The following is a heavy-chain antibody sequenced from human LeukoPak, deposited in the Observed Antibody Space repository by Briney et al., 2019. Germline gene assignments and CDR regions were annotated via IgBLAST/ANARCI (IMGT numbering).Heavy chain of an antibody. J-gene: IGHJ4*03. Sequence: SETLSLTCTVSGGSISSYYWSWIRQPPGKGLEWIGYIYYSGSTNYNPSLKSRVTISVDTSKNQFSLKLSSVTAADTAVYYCARLSSSFGSDFDYWGKGTTVTVSS. CDR3: ARLSSSFGSDFDY. CDR2: IYYSGST. CDR1: GGSISSYY. V-gene: IGHV4-59*01. D-gene: IGHD6-6*01.